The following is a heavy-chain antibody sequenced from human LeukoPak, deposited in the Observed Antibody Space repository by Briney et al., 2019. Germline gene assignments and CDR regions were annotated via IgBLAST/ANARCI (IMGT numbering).Heavy chain of an antibody. CDR3: AKGAVEQWLVLYFDY. V-gene: IGHV3-43D*04. J-gene: IGHJ4*02. Sequence: GGSLRLSCAASGFTFDDYAMHWVRQAPGKGLEWVSLISWDGGSTYYADSVKGRFTISRDNSKNSLYLQMDSLRAEDTALYYCAKGAVEQWLVLYFDYWDQGTLVTVSS. CDR1: GFTFDDYA. D-gene: IGHD6-19*01. CDR2: ISWDGGST.